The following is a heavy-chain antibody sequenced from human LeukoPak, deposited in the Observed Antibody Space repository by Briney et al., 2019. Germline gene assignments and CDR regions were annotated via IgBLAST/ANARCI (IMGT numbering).Heavy chain of an antibody. CDR3: ARDNCGGDCFHDY. CDR1: GASISDYY. D-gene: IGHD2-21*02. CDR2: LYTRGST. J-gene: IGHJ4*02. V-gene: IGHV4-4*07. Sequence: PPETLSLTCTVSGASISDYYWSWIRQSAGKGLEWIGHLYTRGSTNYNPSLKSRVTMSVDTSKNQFSLRLNSLTAADTAIYYCARDNCGGDCFHDYWGQGTLVTVSS.